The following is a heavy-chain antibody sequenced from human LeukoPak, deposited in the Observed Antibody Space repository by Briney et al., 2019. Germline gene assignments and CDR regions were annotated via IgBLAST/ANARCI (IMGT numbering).Heavy chain of an antibody. CDR3: ARHVGKWGWDY. J-gene: IGHJ4*02. CDR1: GGSISGYY. D-gene: IGHD3-16*01. V-gene: IGHV4-4*07. CDR2: IYASGNT. Sequence: SETLSLICTVSGGSISGYYWSWIRQPAGKGLEWIGRIYASGNTNYNPSLKSRVTMSVDTSNNQFSLNLNFVTAADTAVYYCARHVGKWGWDYWGQGTLVTVSS.